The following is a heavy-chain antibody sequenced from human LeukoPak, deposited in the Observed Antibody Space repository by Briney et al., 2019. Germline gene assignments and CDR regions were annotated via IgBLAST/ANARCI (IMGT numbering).Heavy chain of an antibody. D-gene: IGHD2-15*01. V-gene: IGHV4-4*07. CDR2: IYTRGST. CDR3: ARGRYCSADICSGGDAFDI. J-gene: IGHJ3*02. Sequence: SETLSLTCTVSGGSINNYYWSWIRHPAGKGLEWIGRIYTRGSTNYNPSLKSRVTMSVDTSKNQFSLKLNSVTAADTAVYYCARGRYCSADICSGGDAFDIWGQGTMVSVSS. CDR1: GGSINNYY.